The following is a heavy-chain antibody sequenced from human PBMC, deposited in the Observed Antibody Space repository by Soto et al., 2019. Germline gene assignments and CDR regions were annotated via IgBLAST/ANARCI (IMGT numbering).Heavy chain of an antibody. Sequence: EVQLVESGGGLVQPGRSLRLSCAASGFTFDDYAMHWVRQAPGKGLEWVSGISWNSGSIGYADSVKGRFTISRDNAKNSLYLQMNSLRAEDTALYYCAKEGSGYYYYGMDVWGQGTPVTVSS. J-gene: IGHJ6*02. CDR1: GFTFDDYA. CDR3: AKEGSGYYYYGMDV. V-gene: IGHV3-9*01. D-gene: IGHD2-15*01. CDR2: ISWNSGSI.